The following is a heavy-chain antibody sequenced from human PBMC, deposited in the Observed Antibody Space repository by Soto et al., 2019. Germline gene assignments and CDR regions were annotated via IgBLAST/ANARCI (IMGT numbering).Heavy chain of an antibody. CDR1: GFSFVDSY. CDR3: ARRGRGYDVDYNGMDV. Sequence: QVQLVESVGGLVKPGGSLRLSCAASGFSFVDSYVTWIRQAPGKGLQSLSYISGSSYTKYYADSVKGRFTISRDNAKKSVFLQMDSLRVEDTATYYCARRGRGYDVDYNGMDVWGQRTTVTVSS. CDR2: ISGSSYTK. J-gene: IGHJ6*02. D-gene: IGHD5-12*01. V-gene: IGHV3-11*01.